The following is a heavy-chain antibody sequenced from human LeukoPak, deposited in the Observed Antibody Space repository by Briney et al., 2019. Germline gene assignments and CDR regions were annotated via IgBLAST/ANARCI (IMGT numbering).Heavy chain of an antibody. CDR3: ARGGGSGRNYFDY. CDR1: GLTVSSNY. D-gene: IGHD6-19*01. CDR2: FYSGGTT. J-gene: IGHJ4*02. V-gene: IGHV3-53*01. Sequence: GGSLRLSCAAPGLTVSSNYMSWVRQAPGKGLEWVSVFYSGGTTNYADSVKGRFTISRDSSKNTLYLQMNSLRAEDTAVYYCARGGGSGRNYFDYWGQGTLVTVSS.